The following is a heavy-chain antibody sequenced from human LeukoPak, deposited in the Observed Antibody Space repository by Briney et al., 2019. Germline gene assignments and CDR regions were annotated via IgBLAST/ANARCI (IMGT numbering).Heavy chain of an antibody. CDR1: GFPFSTYS. CDR2: ISYDGSTE. V-gene: IGHV3-30*04. J-gene: IGHJ4*02. Sequence: PGGSLRLSCAASGFPFSTYSMHWVRQAPGKGLEWVAVISYDGSTEYYADSVKGRFSISRDNSKNTLYLQVNSLRAEDTAVYYCARGVWQTAFARFDSWGQGTLVTVSS. CDR3: ARGVWQTAFARFDS. D-gene: IGHD3-16*01.